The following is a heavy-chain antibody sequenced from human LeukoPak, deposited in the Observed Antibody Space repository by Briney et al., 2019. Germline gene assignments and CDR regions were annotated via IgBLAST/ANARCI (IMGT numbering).Heavy chain of an antibody. CDR2: INGSGGST. D-gene: IGHD6-13*01. CDR1: GFTFSSNA. CDR3: AKEGLRQQLVLDY. J-gene: IGHJ4*02. V-gene: IGHV3-23*01. Sequence: GGSLRLSCAASGFTFSSNAMSWVRQAPGKGLEWVSAINGSGGSTYYADSVKGRFTISRDNTKNTPYLQMNSLGAEDTAVYYCAKEGLRQQLVLDYWGQGTLVTISS.